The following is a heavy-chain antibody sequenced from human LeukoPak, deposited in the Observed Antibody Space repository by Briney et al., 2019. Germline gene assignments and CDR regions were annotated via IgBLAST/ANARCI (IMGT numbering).Heavy chain of an antibody. D-gene: IGHD3-3*01. V-gene: IGHV3-30*02. Sequence: GGSLRLSCAASGFTFSSYGMHWVRQAPGKGLEWVAFIRYDGSNKYYADSVKGRFTISRDNSKNTLYLQMNSLRAEDTAVYYCAKGLRGQPRVRFLEWLLYLDAFDIWGQGTMVTVSS. CDR2: IRYDGSNK. CDR1: GFTFSSYG. CDR3: AKGLRGQPRVRFLEWLLYLDAFDI. J-gene: IGHJ3*02.